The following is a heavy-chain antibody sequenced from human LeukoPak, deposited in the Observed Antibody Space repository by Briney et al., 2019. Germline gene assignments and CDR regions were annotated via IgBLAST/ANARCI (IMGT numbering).Heavy chain of an antibody. CDR3: AKAGRGYSYGYLRFDP. J-gene: IGHJ5*02. CDR1: GFTFSSYA. D-gene: IGHD5-18*01. V-gene: IGHV3-23*01. CDR2: ISGSGGST. Sequence: GGPLRLSCAASGFTFSSYAMSWVRQAPGKGLEWVSAISGSGGSTYYADSVKGRFTISRDNSKNTLYLQMNSLGAEDTAVYYCAKAGRGYSYGYLRFDPWGQGTLVTVSS.